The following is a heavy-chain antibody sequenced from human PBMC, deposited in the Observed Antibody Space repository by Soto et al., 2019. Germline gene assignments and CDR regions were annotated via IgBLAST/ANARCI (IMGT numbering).Heavy chain of an antibody. Sequence: SLRLSCAASGFIFSDYAMSWVRQAPGKGLEWVSAISASADSAYYADSVKGRFTISRDNSKNTLFLQMNSLRAEDTAVYFCAKSGSISWYTDFDYWGQGTLVTVSS. CDR3: AKSGSISWYTDFDY. CDR1: GFIFSDYA. J-gene: IGHJ4*02. D-gene: IGHD6-13*01. V-gene: IGHV3-23*01. CDR2: ISASADSA.